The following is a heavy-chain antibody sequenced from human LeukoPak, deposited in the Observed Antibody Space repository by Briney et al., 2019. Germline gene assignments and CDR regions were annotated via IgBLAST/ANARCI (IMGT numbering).Heavy chain of an antibody. Sequence: GASVKVSCKASGYTFTSYGISWVRQAPGQGLEWMGWISAYNGNTNYAQKLQGRVTMTTDTSTSTAYMELRSLRSDDTAVYYCAGPQGYCSGGSCYGEGDDAFDIWGQGTMVTVSS. CDR2: ISAYNGNT. D-gene: IGHD2-15*01. CDR3: AGPQGYCSGGSCYGEGDDAFDI. CDR1: GYTFTSYG. J-gene: IGHJ3*02. V-gene: IGHV1-18*01.